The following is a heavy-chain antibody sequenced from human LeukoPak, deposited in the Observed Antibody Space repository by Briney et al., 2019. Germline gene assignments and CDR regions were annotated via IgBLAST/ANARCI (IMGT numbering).Heavy chain of an antibody. V-gene: IGHV4-30-2*01. J-gene: IGHJ4*02. Sequence: PSETLSLTCAVSGGSISSGGYSWSWIRQPPGKGLEWIGYIYHSGSTYYNPSLKSRVTISVDRSKNQFSLKLSSVTAADTAVYYCARAVPKGHFDYWGQGTLVTVSS. CDR3: ARAVPKGHFDY. CDR1: GGSISSGGYS. D-gene: IGHD4-17*01. CDR2: IYHSGST.